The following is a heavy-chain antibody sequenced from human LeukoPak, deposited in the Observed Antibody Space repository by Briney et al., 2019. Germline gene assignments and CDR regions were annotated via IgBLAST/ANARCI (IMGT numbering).Heavy chain of an antibody. CDR3: ARERYSYGYYVLDY. D-gene: IGHD5-18*01. Sequence: SETLSLTCTVSGGPISSYYWTWIRQPAGKGLEWIGRIYTSGSTNYNPSLNSRVTMSVDTSKNQFSLKLSSVTAADTAVYYCARERYSYGYYVLDYWGQGTLVTVSS. V-gene: IGHV4-4*07. CDR2: IYTSGST. J-gene: IGHJ4*02. CDR1: GGPISSYY.